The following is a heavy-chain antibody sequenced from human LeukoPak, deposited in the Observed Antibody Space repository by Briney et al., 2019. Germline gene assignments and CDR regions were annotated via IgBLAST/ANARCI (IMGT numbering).Heavy chain of an antibody. CDR3: ARDYGYCSGGSCYSGFDY. CDR2: IIPIFGTA. D-gene: IGHD2-15*01. J-gene: IGHJ4*02. Sequence: SVKVSCKASGGTFSSYAISWVRQAPGQGLEWMGGIIPIFGTANYAQKFQGRVTITADESTSTAYMELSSLRSEDTAVYYCARDYGYCSGGSCYSGFDYWGQGTLVTVSS. CDR1: GGTFSSYA. V-gene: IGHV1-69*13.